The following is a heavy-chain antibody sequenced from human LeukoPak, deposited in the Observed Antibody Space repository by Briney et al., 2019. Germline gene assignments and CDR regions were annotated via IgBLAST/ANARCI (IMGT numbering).Heavy chain of an antibody. CDR2: INPNSGGT. J-gene: IGHJ5*02. D-gene: IGHD1-1*01. CDR1: GYTFTGYY. Sequence: GASVKVSCKASGYTFTGYYMHWVRQAPGQGLEWMGRINPNSGGTNYAQKFQGRVTMTRDTSISTAYMELRSLRSDDTAVYYCARDGPLDLHNWFDPWGQGTLVTVSS. V-gene: IGHV1-2*06. CDR3: ARDGPLDLHNWFDP.